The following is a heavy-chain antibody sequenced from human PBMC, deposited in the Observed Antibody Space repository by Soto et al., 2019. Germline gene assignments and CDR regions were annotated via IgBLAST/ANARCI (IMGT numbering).Heavy chain of an antibody. D-gene: IGHD5-18*01. CDR1: GYTFTSYG. V-gene: IGHV1-18*01. J-gene: IGHJ5*02. CDR2: ISAYNGNT. Sequence: QVQLVQSGAEVKKPGASVKDSCKASGYTFTSYGISWVRQAPGQGLEWMGWISAYNGNTNYAQKLQGRVTMTTDTSTSTAYMELRSLRSDDTAVYYCAREASIMIYSSGFDPWGQGTLVTVSS. CDR3: AREASIMIYSSGFDP.